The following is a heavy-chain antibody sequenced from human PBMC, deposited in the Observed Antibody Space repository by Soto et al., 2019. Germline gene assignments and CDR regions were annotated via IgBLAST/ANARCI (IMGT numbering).Heavy chain of an antibody. CDR3: ATFRYILTGYYPALRFDY. D-gene: IGHD3-9*01. Sequence: QVQLVQSGAEVKKPGASVKVSCKVSGYTLTELSMHWVRQAPGKGLEWMGGFDPEDGETIYEQKFQGRVTMTEDTSTDTAYMELSSVRSEDTAVYYCATFRYILTGYYPALRFDYWGQGTLVTVSS. J-gene: IGHJ4*02. CDR1: GYTLTELS. V-gene: IGHV1-24*01. CDR2: FDPEDGET.